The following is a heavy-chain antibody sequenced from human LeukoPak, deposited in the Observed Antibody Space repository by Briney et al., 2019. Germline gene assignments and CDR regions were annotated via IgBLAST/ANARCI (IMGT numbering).Heavy chain of an antibody. D-gene: IGHD5-18*01. V-gene: IGHV3-23*01. CDR1: GFTFSSYA. CDR3: AKLGEYNYGAFDY. J-gene: IGHJ4*02. Sequence: GGSLRLSCAASGFTFSSYAMSWVRQAPGKGLEWVSGISRSGDRTYYADSVKGRFTISRDNSNNTLFLQVNSLRAEDTAVYYCAKLGEYNYGAFDYWGQGTLVTVSS. CDR2: ISRSGDRT.